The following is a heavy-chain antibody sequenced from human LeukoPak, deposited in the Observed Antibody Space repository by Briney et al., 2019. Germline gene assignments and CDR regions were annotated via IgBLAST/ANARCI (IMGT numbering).Heavy chain of an antibody. V-gene: IGHV4-59*08. CDR3: ARHDAVVTSYFDS. J-gene: IGHJ4*02. Sequence: SETLSLTCTVSGGSIDRSYWSWIRQPPGKGLEWIGYMYFSGTTSYNPSLKSRVSILVDTSKKHLSLTLKSVTAADTAVYFCARHDAVVTSYFDSWGPGTLVTVSA. D-gene: IGHD2-21*02. CDR2: MYFSGTT. CDR1: GGSIDRSY.